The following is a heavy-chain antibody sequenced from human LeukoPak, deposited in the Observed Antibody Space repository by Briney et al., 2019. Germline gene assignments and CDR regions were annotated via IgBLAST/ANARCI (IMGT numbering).Heavy chain of an antibody. CDR1: GGSISSYY. Sequence: PSETLSLTCTVSGGSISSYYWSWVRQPPGKGLEWIGYIYYSGSTNYNPSLKSRVTISVDTSKNQFSLKLSSVTAADTAVYFYARVSYSNYADYWGQRTLVTVSS. V-gene: IGHV4-59*01. CDR2: IYYSGST. J-gene: IGHJ4*02. D-gene: IGHD4-11*01. CDR3: ARVSYSNYADY.